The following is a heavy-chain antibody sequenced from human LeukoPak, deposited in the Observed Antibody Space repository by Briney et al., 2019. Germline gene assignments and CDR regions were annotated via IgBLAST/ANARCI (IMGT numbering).Heavy chain of an antibody. CDR1: GFTFSDHY. D-gene: IGHD3-9*01. CDR3: AREGRYYDILTGYYSPVAFDI. CDR2: ISGSGSII. J-gene: IGHJ3*02. V-gene: IGHV3-11*04. Sequence: GGSLRLSCAASGFTFSDHYMSWIRQAPGKGLEWVSYISGSGSIIYYADSVKGRFTISRDNAKNSLYLQMNSLRAEDTAVYYCAREGRYYDILTGYYSPVAFDIWGQGTMVTVSS.